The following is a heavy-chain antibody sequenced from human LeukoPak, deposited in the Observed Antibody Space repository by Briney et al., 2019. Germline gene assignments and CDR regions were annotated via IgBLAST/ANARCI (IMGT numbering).Heavy chain of an antibody. CDR2: INWNGGST. D-gene: IGHD3-22*01. J-gene: IGHJ3*02. Sequence: GGSLRLSCAASGFSFTTYWMSWVRQAPGKGLEWVSGINWNGGSTGYADSVKGRFTISRDNAKNSLYLQMNSLRAEDTALYHCARGTYYYDSSGDPGAFDIWGQGTMVTVSS. CDR3: ARGTYYYDSSGDPGAFDI. CDR1: GFSFTTYW. V-gene: IGHV3-20*01.